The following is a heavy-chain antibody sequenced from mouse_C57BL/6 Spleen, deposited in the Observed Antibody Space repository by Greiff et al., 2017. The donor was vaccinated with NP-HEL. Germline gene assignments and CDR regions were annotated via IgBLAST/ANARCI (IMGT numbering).Heavy chain of an antibody. D-gene: IGHD2-4*01. Sequence: VQLQQPGAELVMPGASVKLSCKASGYTFTSYWMHWVKQRPGQGLEWIGEIDPSDSYTNYNQKFKGKSTLTVDKSSSTAYMQRSSLTSEDSAVYYCARGITGFDVWGTGTTVTVSS. J-gene: IGHJ1*03. CDR1: GYTFTSYW. CDR2: IDPSDSYT. V-gene: IGHV1-69*01. CDR3: ARGITGFDV.